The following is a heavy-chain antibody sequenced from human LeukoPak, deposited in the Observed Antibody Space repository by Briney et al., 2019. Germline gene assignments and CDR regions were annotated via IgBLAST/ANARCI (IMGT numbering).Heavy chain of an antibody. V-gene: IGHV1-69*01. CDR3: ARGEYEIGYCSSTSCYSAIFDY. Sequence: APVKVSCKASGGTFSSYAISWVRQAPGQGREWMGGIIPIFGTANYAQKFQGRVTITADESTSTAYMELSSLRSEDTAVYYCARGEYEIGYCSSTSCYSAIFDYWGQGTLVTVSS. D-gene: IGHD2-2*02. CDR1: GGTFSSYA. J-gene: IGHJ4*02. CDR2: IIPIFGTA.